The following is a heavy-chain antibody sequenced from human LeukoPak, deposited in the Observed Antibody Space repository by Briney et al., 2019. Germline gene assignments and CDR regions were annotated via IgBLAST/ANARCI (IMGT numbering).Heavy chain of an antibody. CDR2: INHSGST. D-gene: IGHD3-10*01. J-gene: IGHJ4*02. CDR3: ARGPLWFGELFHDY. CDR1: GGSFSGYY. V-gene: IGHV4-34*01. Sequence: SETLSLTCAVYGGSFSGYYWCWIRQPPGTGLDWIGEINHSGSTNHNPSLKSRVTISVDTSKNQFSLKLSSVTAADTAVYYCARGPLWFGELFHDYWGQGTLVTVSS.